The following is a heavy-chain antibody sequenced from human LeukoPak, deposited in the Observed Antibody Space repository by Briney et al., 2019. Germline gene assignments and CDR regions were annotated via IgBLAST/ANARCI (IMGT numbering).Heavy chain of an antibody. V-gene: IGHV1-8*01. Sequence: EASVKVSCKASGYTFTTYDIIWVRQATGQGLEWMGWMNPNSGNTGYTQKFQGRVTMTRNTSISTAYMELSSLRSEDTAVYYCARGRGSGHKENWFDPWGQGTLVTVSS. CDR2: MNPNSGNT. D-gene: IGHD6-19*01. J-gene: IGHJ5*02. CDR3: ARGRGSGHKENWFDP. CDR1: GYTFTTYD.